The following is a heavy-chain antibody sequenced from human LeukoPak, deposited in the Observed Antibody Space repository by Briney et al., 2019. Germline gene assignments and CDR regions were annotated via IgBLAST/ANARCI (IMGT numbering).Heavy chain of an antibody. D-gene: IGHD6-19*01. V-gene: IGHV4-30-4*01. CDR1: RGSLSSVDYY. CDR2: VYYNGST. Sequence: PSQTLSLTCTVSRGSLSSVDYYWSWIRQPPGKGLEWLGYVYYNGSTYYNPSLKSRVTISVDTSKNQFSLKLSSVTAADTAVYYCARCIAVAGYNWFDPWGQGTLVTVSS. CDR3: ARCIAVAGYNWFDP. J-gene: IGHJ5*02.